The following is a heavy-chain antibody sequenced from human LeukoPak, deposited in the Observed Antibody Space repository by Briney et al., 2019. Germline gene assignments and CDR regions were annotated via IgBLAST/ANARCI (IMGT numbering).Heavy chain of an antibody. V-gene: IGHV4-38-2*02. J-gene: IGHJ5*02. D-gene: IGHD1-14*01. CDR1: NYSISSGSY. CDR3: AREGTVRWFDP. Sequence: SETLSLTCIVSNYSISSGSYWTWIRQPPGRGLEWIGGIYHSGCTFYNPSLKSRVTISVDTSKNKFSLKLNSVTAADTALYYCAREGTVRWFDPWGQGTLVTVYS. CDR2: IYHSGCT.